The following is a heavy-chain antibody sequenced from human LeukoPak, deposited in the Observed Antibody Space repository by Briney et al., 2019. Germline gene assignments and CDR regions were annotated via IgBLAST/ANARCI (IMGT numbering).Heavy chain of an antibody. CDR3: ARVAGMVRGVMDY. J-gene: IGHJ4*02. CDR1: GFTFSSNY. Sequence: GGSLRLSCAASGFTFSSNYMSWVRQAPGKGLEWVSVIYSGGSTYYADSVKGRFTISRDNSKNTLYLQMNSLRAEDTAVYYCARVAGMVRGVMDYWGQGTLVTVSS. D-gene: IGHD3-10*01. CDR2: IYSGGST. V-gene: IGHV3-53*01.